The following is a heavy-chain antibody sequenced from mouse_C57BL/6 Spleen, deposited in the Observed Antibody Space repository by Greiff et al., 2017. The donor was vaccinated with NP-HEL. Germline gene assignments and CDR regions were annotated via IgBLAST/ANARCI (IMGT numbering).Heavy chain of an antibody. CDR2: ISDGGSYT. CDR3: AREDYYGSSY. Sequence: EVQLQESGGGLVKPGGSLKLSCAASGFTFSSYAMSWVRQTPEKRLEWVATISDGGSYTYYPDNVKGRFTISRDNAKNNLYLQMSHLKSEDTAMYYCAREDYYGSSYWGQGTLVTVSA. V-gene: IGHV5-4*01. J-gene: IGHJ3*01. CDR1: GFTFSSYA. D-gene: IGHD1-1*01.